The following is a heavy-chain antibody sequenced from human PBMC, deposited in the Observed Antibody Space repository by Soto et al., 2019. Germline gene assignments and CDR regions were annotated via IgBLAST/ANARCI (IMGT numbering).Heavy chain of an antibody. V-gene: IGHV4-31*03. CDR3: ARYSSRWYVGYYFDY. CDR1: GGSISSGGYY. D-gene: IGHD6-13*01. J-gene: IGHJ4*02. CDR2: IYYSGST. Sequence: QVQLQESGPGLVKPSQTLSLTCTVSGGSISSGGYYWSWIRQHPGKVLEWIGYIYYSGSTYYNPSLKSRVTISVDTSKNQFSLKLSSVTAADTAVYYGARYSSRWYVGYYFDYWGQGTLVTVSS.